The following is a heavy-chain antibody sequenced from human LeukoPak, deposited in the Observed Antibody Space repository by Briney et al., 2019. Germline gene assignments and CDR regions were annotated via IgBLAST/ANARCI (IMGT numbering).Heavy chain of an antibody. Sequence: ASVRVSCKASGYTFTSYYMHWVRQAPGQGLEWMGIINPSGGSTSYAQKFQGRVTMTRDTSTSTVYMELSSLRSEDTAVYYCARDRGDYTSFNWFDPWGQGTLVTVSS. J-gene: IGHJ5*02. V-gene: IGHV1-46*01. CDR3: ARDRGDYTSFNWFDP. CDR2: INPSGGST. D-gene: IGHD4-17*01. CDR1: GYTFTSYY.